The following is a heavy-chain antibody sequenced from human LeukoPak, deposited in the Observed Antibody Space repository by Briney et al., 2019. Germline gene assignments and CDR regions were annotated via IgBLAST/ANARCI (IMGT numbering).Heavy chain of an antibody. J-gene: IGHJ4*02. CDR3: AGQANWGWYLY. V-gene: IGHV4-59*01. CDR2: IYYSGST. D-gene: IGHD6-19*01. Sequence: SSETLSLTYTVSGGSISSYYWSWIRQPPGKGLEWIGYIYYSGSTNYNHFLKSRVTISVDTSKNQFSLKQNSVTAADTAMYYCAGQANWGWYLYWGQGTLVTVSS. CDR1: GGSISSYY.